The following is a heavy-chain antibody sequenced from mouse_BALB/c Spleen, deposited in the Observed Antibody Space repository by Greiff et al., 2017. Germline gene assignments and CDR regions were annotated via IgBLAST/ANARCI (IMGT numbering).Heavy chain of an antibody. D-gene: IGHD1-2*01. CDR3: ARQGPTATAWFAY. CDR2: ISSGGSYT. Sequence: EVMLVESGGDLVKPGGSLKLSCAASGFTFSSYGMSWVRPTPDKRLEWVATISSGGSYTYYPDSVKGRFTISRDNAKNTLYLQMSSLKSEDTAMYYCARQGPTATAWFAYWGQGTLVTVSA. CDR1: GFTFSSYG. J-gene: IGHJ3*01. V-gene: IGHV5-6*01.